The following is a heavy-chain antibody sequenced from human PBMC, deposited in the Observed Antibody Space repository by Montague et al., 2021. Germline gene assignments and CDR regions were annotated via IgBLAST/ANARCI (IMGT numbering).Heavy chain of an antibody. Sequence: ETLSLTCTVSGASITSNIYYWGCIRHSPGKGLVWIWSIYYSGNSFYQPSLKSRITMAVDTSKNQFSLKLSSVTAADTAVYYCARVFSSWYVGWFDPWGQGTLVTASS. J-gene: IGHJ5*02. CDR2: IYYSGNS. V-gene: IGHV4-39*07. D-gene: IGHD6-13*01. CDR3: ARVFSSWYVGWFDP. CDR1: GASITSNIYY.